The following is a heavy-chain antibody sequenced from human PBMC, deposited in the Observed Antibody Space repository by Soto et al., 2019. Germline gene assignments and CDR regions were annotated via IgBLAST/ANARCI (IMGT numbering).Heavy chain of an antibody. CDR1: GFTFSSFA. CDR2: ISGGAGIT. CDR3: ARRDVSTGAMDV. J-gene: IGHJ6*02. Sequence: VQVLESGGDLVQPGGSLRLSCSASGFTFSSFAMRWVRQAPGKGLEWVSAISGGAGITYYVDSVKGRFTISRDNSKNILYLQMNSLRAEDTAVYFCARRDVSTGAMDVWGQGSTVTVSS. D-gene: IGHD3-10*02. V-gene: IGHV3-23*01.